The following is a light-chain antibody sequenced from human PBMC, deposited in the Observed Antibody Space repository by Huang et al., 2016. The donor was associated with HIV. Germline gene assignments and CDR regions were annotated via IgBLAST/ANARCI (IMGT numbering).Light chain of an antibody. CDR3: QQYGSSPIT. CDR2: EAS. J-gene: IGKJ5*01. V-gene: IGKV3D-20*01. Sequence: EIVLTQSPATLSLSPGERATLSCGASQSVSSSYLAWYQQKPCLAPRLLIEEASSRATGIPDRFSGSGSGTDFTLTISRLEPEDFAVYYCQQYGSSPITFGQGTRLEIK. CDR1: QSVSSSY.